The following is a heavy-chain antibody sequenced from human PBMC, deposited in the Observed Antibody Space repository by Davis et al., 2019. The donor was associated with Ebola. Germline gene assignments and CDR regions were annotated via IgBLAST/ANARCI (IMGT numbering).Heavy chain of an antibody. CDR3: ARHDYDFWSGYTENWFDP. J-gene: IGHJ5*02. D-gene: IGHD3-3*01. CDR1: GGSISSSIYY. Sequence: SETLSLTCTVSGGSISSSIYYWDWIRQPPGKGMEWIGTIDYSGTTNFNPSLKSRVTMSVDTSKNQLSLKLSSVTAADTAVYYCARHDYDFWSGYTENWFDPWGQGTLVTVSS. V-gene: IGHV4-39*01. CDR2: IDYSGTT.